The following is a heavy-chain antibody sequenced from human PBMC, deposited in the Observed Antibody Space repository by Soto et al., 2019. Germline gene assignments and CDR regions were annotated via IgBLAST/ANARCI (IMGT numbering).Heavy chain of an antibody. CDR1: GFTFSSYG. Sequence: QVQLVESGGGVVQPGRSLRLSCAASGFTFSSYGMHWVRQAPGEGLEWVAVISYDGSNKYYADSVKGRFTISRDNSKNTLYLQMNSLRAEDTAVYYCAKGGGITMVRGVRIFDYWGQGTLVTVSS. CDR2: ISYDGSNK. V-gene: IGHV3-30*18. D-gene: IGHD3-10*01. J-gene: IGHJ4*02. CDR3: AKGGGITMVRGVRIFDY.